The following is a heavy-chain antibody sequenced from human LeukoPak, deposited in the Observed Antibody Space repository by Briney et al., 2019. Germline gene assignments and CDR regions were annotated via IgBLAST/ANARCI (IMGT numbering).Heavy chain of an antibody. D-gene: IGHD3-22*01. CDR1: GGTFSSYA. Sequence: ASVKVSCKASGGTFSSYAISWVRQAPGQGLEWMGGIIPIFGTANYAQKFQGRVTITADESTSTAYMELGSLRSDDTAVYYCAREDSSGYYFDYWGQGTLVTVSS. V-gene: IGHV1-69*13. CDR2: IIPIFGTA. CDR3: AREDSSGYYFDY. J-gene: IGHJ4*02.